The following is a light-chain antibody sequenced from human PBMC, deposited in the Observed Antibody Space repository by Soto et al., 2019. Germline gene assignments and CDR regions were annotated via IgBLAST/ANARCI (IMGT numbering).Light chain of an antibody. CDR1: QGVTTAY. Sequence: EIVLTQSPGTLSLSPGERATLSCRASQGVTTAYLAWHQHKPGQAPRLLIFGASNRATGIPDRFSGSGSGTDFTLTISRLEPEDFAVYSCQQYGGSPLFTFGPGTRVDLK. CDR3: QQYGGSPLFT. J-gene: IGKJ3*01. V-gene: IGKV3-20*01. CDR2: GAS.